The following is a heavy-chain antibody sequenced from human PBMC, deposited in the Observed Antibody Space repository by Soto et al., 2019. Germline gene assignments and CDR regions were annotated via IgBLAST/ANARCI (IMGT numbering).Heavy chain of an antibody. D-gene: IGHD1-1*01. CDR3: ARYKFGDPFDY. CDR2: ISAYNGST. CDR1: GYTFTTYD. Sequence: QVQLVQSGAEVKKPGASVKVSCKASGYTFTTYDISWVRQAPGHGLEWMGWISAYNGSTNYAQKVQGRVTMTTDTSTHSADMELRSLRSDDTAVYYCARYKFGDPFDYWGQGTLVTVSS. J-gene: IGHJ4*02. V-gene: IGHV1-18*01.